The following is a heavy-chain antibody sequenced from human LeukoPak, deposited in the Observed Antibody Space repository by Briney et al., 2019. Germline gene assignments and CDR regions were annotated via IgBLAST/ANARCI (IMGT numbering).Heavy chain of an antibody. V-gene: IGHV4-4*07. CDR2: IQTTGAT. Sequence: SETLSPASAVSGGSISSFYRSWVRQPAGKGLEWVWRIQTTGATNYPPPLTRQVTKSVHTAKNQFSLKMSSVTAAPTAMQYCARDRGDDNTGYWATLWYFDLWGGSPRLTLST. CDR3: ARDRGDDNTGYWATLWYFDL. J-gene: IGHJ2*01. CDR1: GGSISSFY. D-gene: IGHD3-22*01.